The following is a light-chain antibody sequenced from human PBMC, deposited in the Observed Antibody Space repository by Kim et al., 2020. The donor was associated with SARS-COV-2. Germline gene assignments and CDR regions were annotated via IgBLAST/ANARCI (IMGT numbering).Light chain of an antibody. CDR3: QSYDSSLSGVV. CDR1: SSNIGASYE. Sequence: QRVTSSCTGSSSNIGASYEVHWYQQLPGTAPKLLIYGNSNRPSGVPDRFSGSKSGTSASLAITGLQAEDEADYYCQSYDSSLSGVVFGGGTQLTVL. J-gene: IGLJ2*01. CDR2: GNS. V-gene: IGLV1-40*01.